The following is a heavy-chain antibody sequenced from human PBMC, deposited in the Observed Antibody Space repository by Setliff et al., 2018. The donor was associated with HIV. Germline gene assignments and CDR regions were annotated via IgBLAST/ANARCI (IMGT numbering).Heavy chain of an antibody. Sequence: SETLSLTCTVSGYSISSRYYWGWIRQPPGKGLEWIGSVYHTGSTHYNPSLKSRVTMSADTSKNQFSLKLSSVTAADTAVYYCASSPAWRSDFGLHTFDYWGQGTLVTVSS. J-gene: IGHJ4*02. V-gene: IGHV4-38-2*02. CDR1: GYSISSRYY. CDR2: VYHTGST. D-gene: IGHD2-2*01. CDR3: ASSPAWRSDFGLHTFDY.